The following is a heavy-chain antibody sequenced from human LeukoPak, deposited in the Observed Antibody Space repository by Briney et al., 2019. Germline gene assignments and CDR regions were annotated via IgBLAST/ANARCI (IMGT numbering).Heavy chain of an antibody. Sequence: SETLSLTCTDSGGSISSYYWSWIRQPPGKGLEWIGYIYYSGSTNYNPSLKSRVTISVDTSKNQFSLKLSSVTAADTAVYYCARDGSRRPGIAAAGFDYWGQGTLVTVSS. V-gene: IGHV4-59*01. J-gene: IGHJ4*02. D-gene: IGHD6-13*01. CDR1: GGSISSYY. CDR2: IYYSGST. CDR3: ARDGSRRPGIAAAGFDY.